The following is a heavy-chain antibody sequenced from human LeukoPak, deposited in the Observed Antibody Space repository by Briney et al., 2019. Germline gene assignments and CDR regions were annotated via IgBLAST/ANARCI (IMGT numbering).Heavy chain of an antibody. CDR1: GYTFTSYG. J-gene: IGHJ6*02. D-gene: IGHD2-15*01. V-gene: IGHV1-18*01. Sequence: ASVKASCKASGYTFTSYGISWVRQAPGQALEWMGWISAYNGNTNYAQKLQGRVTMTTDTSTSTAYMELRSLRSDDTAVYYCARDPGYCSGGSCYSVYGMDVWGQGTTVTVSS. CDR3: ARDPGYCSGGSCYSVYGMDV. CDR2: ISAYNGNT.